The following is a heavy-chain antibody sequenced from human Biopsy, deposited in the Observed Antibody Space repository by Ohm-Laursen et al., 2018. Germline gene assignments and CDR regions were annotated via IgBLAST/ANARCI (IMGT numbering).Heavy chain of an antibody. J-gene: IGHJ4*02. Sequence: SVKVSCKASGYTFISFGITWVRQAPGQGLDWVGYIGGDNGDTKYAQKFQGRVTMTTDTSTSTAYMELRSLRSDDTAFYYCARDGKYDSRGYWGPGTLVTVSS. D-gene: IGHD3-22*01. CDR3: ARDGKYDSRGY. CDR2: IGGDNGDT. V-gene: IGHV1-18*01. CDR1: GYTFISFG.